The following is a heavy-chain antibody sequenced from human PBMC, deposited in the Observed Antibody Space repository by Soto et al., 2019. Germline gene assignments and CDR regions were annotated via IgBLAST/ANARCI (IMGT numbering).Heavy chain of an antibody. J-gene: IGHJ3*02. CDR1: GYTFTSYG. V-gene: IGHV1-18*01. CDR2: ISAYNGNT. Sequence: ASVKVSCKASGYTFTSYGISWVRQAPGQGLEWMGWISAYNGNTNYAQKLQGRVTMTTDTSTSTAYMELRSLRSDDTAVYYCAREELYDYIWGSYRHDAFDIWGQGTMVTVSS. CDR3: AREELYDYIWGSYRHDAFDI. D-gene: IGHD3-16*02.